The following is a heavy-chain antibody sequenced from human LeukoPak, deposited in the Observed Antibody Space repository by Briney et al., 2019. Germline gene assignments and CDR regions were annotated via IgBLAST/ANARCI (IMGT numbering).Heavy chain of an antibody. J-gene: IGHJ4*02. V-gene: IGHV3-74*01. Sequence: GGSLRLSCAASGFTFSSYWMHWVRQAPGKGLVWVSRINSDGSSTSYADSVKGRFTISRDNAKNTLYLQMDSLRAEDTAVYYCAREYSDSWYFFDDWGQGTLVTVSS. CDR1: GFTFSSYW. D-gene: IGHD6-13*01. CDR2: INSDGSST. CDR3: AREYSDSWYFFDD.